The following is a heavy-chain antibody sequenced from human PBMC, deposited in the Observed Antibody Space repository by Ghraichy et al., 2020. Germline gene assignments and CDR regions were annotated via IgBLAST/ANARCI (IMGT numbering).Heavy chain of an antibody. V-gene: IGHV4-34*01. CDR3: AREYYYNSSGYFTGFHY. Sequence: SQTLSLTCAVYGGSFSAYYWTWIRQPPGKGLEWIGEINHSGSTNYNPSLKSRVTMSVDTSKNQFSLRLSSVTAADTAVYYCAREYYYNSSGYFTGFHYWGQGTLVTVSS. J-gene: IGHJ4*02. D-gene: IGHD3-22*01. CDR2: INHSGST. CDR1: GGSFSAYY.